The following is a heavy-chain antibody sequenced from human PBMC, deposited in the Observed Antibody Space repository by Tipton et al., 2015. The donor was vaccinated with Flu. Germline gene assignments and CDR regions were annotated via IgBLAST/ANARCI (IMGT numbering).Heavy chain of an antibody. Sequence: TLSLTCTVSGGSISSYYWSWIRQPAGKGLEWIGRISPNGNTNYNPSVKSRVTMSVDTSKRQFSLNVTSVTAADTAVYYCARAATSGQRCLDYWGQGTLVAVSS. J-gene: IGHJ4*02. D-gene: IGHD4-17*01. CDR1: GGSISSYY. CDR2: ISPNGNT. V-gene: IGHV4-4*07. CDR3: ARAATSGQRCLDY.